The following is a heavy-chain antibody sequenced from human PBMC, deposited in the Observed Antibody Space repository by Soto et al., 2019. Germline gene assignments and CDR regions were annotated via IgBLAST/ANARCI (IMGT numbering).Heavy chain of an antibody. CDR3: ARARVRGVIQKMTAFDY. CDR1: GGSFSGYY. V-gene: IGHV4-34*01. D-gene: IGHD3-10*01. CDR2: INHSGST. J-gene: IGHJ4*02. Sequence: SETLSLTCAVYGGSFSGYYWSWIRQPPGKGLEWIGEINHSGSTNYNPSLKSRVTISVDTSKNQFSLKLSSVTAADTAVYYCARARVRGVIQKMTAFDYWGQGTLVTVSS.